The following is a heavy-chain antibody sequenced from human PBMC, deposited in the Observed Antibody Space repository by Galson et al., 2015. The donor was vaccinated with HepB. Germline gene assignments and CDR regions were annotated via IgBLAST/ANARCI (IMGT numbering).Heavy chain of an antibody. V-gene: IGHV3-48*03. Sequence: SLRLSCAASGFTFSSYEMNWVRQAPGRGLEWVSYISSSGSTIYYADSVKGRFTISRDNAKNSLYLQMNSLRAEDTAVYYCARGDPYYFDYWGQGTLVTVSS. CDR1: GFTFSSYE. CDR3: ARGDPYYFDY. D-gene: IGHD2-21*02. CDR2: ISSSGSTI. J-gene: IGHJ4*02.